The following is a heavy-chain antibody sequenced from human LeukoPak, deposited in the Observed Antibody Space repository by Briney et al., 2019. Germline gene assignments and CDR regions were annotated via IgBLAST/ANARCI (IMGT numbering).Heavy chain of an antibody. Sequence: GESLKISCKGSGYSFTSYWIGWVRQMPGKGLECMGIIYPGDSDTRYSPSFQGQVTISADKSISTAYLQWSSLKASDTAMYYCARGLGYCSSTSCYFDYWGQGTLVTVSS. CDR1: GYSFTSYW. J-gene: IGHJ4*02. CDR2: IYPGDSDT. D-gene: IGHD2-2*01. V-gene: IGHV5-51*01. CDR3: ARGLGYCSSTSCYFDY.